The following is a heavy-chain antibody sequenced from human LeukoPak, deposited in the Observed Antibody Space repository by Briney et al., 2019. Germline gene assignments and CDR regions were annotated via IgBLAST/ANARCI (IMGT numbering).Heavy chain of an antibody. CDR2: IYYRRST. V-gene: IGHV4-59*12. CDR3: ARGQDSYSGSYYDY. Sequence: SETLSLTCTVSGGAISSYYWSWIRQPPGKGLEWMVFIYYRRSTNYIPSLKSRVTMSVDTSKNQFSLKLSSVTAADTAVYYCARGQDSYSGSYYDYWGQRTLVTVSS. J-gene: IGHJ4*02. CDR1: GGAISSYY. D-gene: IGHD1-26*01.